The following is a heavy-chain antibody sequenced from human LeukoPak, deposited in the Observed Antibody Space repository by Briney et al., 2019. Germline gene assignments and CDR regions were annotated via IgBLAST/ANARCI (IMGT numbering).Heavy chain of an antibody. D-gene: IGHD1-1*01. Sequence: GGSLRLSCAAPGFTFGSFAMSWVRQAPGKGPEWVSTFSRNGRDTYYADSVKGRFTIFRDNSKNTLYLQMNSLRVEDTAVYYCAKGSLGNWYFFDYWGLGTLVTVSS. J-gene: IGHJ4*02. V-gene: IGHV3-23*01. CDR2: FSRNGRDT. CDR1: GFTFGSFA. CDR3: AKGSLGNWYFFDY.